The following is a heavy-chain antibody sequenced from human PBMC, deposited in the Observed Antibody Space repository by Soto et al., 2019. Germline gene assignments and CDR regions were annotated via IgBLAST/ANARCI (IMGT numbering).Heavy chain of an antibody. CDR3: AKDASSWLYYYYGMDV. CDR1: GYIFSNFG. V-gene: IGHV1-18*01. D-gene: IGHD2-2*01. Sequence: QILLVQSGPEVSKPGASVKVSCKASGYIFSNFGISWVRQAPGQGLEWMGWISGYNDNTNYAQKFQDRVRMTTDISTSTAYMELTTLRSEDTAVYYCAKDASSWLYYYYGMDVWGQWTTVTVSS. J-gene: IGHJ6*02. CDR2: ISGYNDNT.